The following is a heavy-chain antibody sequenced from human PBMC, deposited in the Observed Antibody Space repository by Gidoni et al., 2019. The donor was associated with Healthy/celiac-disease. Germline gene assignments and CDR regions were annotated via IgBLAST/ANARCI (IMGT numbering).Heavy chain of an antibody. D-gene: IGHD3-10*01. Sequence: EVQLVESGGGLVQPGGSLRLSCSASGFTFSSYAMHWVRQAPGKGLEYVSAISSNGGSTYYADSVKGRFTISRDNSKNTLYLQMSSLRAEDTAVYYCVKRTGDYYYYYGMDVWGQGTTVTVSS. CDR2: ISSNGGST. CDR3: VKRTGDYYYYYGMDV. J-gene: IGHJ6*02. V-gene: IGHV3-64D*08. CDR1: GFTFSSYA.